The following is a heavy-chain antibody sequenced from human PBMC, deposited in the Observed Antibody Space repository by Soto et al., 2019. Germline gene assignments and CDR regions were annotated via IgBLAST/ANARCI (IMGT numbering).Heavy chain of an antibody. CDR2: IIPIFGTA. CDR3: ARVGRAIAARDNYYFDY. D-gene: IGHD6-6*01. J-gene: IGHJ4*02. CDR1: GGTFSSYA. Sequence: QVQLVQSGAEVKKPGSSVKVSCKASGGTFSSYAISWVRQAPGQGLEWMGGIIPIFGTANYAQKFQGRVTITADKSTRTAYMELSSLRSEDTAVYYCARVGRAIAARDNYYFDYWGQGTLVTVSS. V-gene: IGHV1-69*06.